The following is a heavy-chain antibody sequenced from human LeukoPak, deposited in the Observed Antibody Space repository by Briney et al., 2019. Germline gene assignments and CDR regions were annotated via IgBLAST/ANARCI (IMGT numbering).Heavy chain of an antibody. CDR2: ISCSGGRT. Sequence: GGSLXXSCXAXXFTFSSYAMSWVRQAQGKGVEWGAAISCSGGRTYYADSGKGGFTISRDNSKKTLYMQMNRLRAEDTAVYYCAKTEASKWLRNPSDYWGQGTLVTVSS. D-gene: IGHD5-12*01. V-gene: IGHV3-23*01. J-gene: IGHJ4*02. CDR1: XFTFSSYA. CDR3: AKTEASKWLRNPSDY.